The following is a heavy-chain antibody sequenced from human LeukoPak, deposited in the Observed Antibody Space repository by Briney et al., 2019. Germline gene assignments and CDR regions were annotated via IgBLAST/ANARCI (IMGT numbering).Heavy chain of an antibody. D-gene: IGHD6-13*01. CDR3: ARDSSRDDAFDI. J-gene: IGHJ3*02. CDR2: ISSSSSYI. V-gene: IGHV3-21*01. Sequence: GGSLRLSCAASGFTFSSYSMNWVRQAPGKGLEWVSSISSSSSYIYYADSVKGRFTISRDNAKNSLYLQMNSLRAEDTAVYYCARDSSRDDAFDIWGQGTMVTASS. CDR1: GFTFSSYS.